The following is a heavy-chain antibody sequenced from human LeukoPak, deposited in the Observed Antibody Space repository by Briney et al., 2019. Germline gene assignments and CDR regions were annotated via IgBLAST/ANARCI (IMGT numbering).Heavy chain of an antibody. V-gene: IGHV7-4-1*02. J-gene: IGHJ6*03. D-gene: IGHD5-12*01. CDR3: ATGDSGYDLGYYYYYYMDV. CDR2: INTNTGNP. Sequence: ASVKVSCKASGYTFTSYAMNWVRQAPGQGLEWMGWINTNTGNPTYAQGFTGRFVFSLDTSVSTAYLQISSLKAEDTAVYYCATGDSGYDLGYYYYYYMDVWGKGTTVTVSS. CDR1: GYTFTSYA.